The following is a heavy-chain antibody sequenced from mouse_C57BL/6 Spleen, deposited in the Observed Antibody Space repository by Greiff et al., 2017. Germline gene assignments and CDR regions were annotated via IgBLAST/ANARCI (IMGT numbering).Heavy chain of an antibody. CDR2: IDPGSGGT. V-gene: IGHV1-54*01. CDR3: AGWSCCYDY. Sequence: QVQLQQSGAELVRPGTSVTVSCKASGYAFTNYLMDWVKQRPGQGLEWIGVIDPGSGGTNYNEKFKGKATLTADKSSSTAYMQLSSLTSEDSAVYFCAGWSCCYDYWGQGTTLTVSS. J-gene: IGHJ2*01. CDR1: GYAFTNYL.